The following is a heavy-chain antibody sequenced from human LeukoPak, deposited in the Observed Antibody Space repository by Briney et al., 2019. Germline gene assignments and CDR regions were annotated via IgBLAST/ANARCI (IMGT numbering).Heavy chain of an antibody. J-gene: IGHJ1*01. D-gene: IGHD3-16*02. CDR1: GGSISSSSYY. Sequence: SETLSLTCTVSGGSISSSSYYWDWIRKPPGKRLEWIGSIYYSGSTYYNPSLKSRVTISVDTSKNQFSLKLSSVTAADTAVYYCARARSYHGYFQHWGQGTLVTVSS. CDR3: ARARSYHGYFQH. V-gene: IGHV4-39*07. CDR2: IYYSGST.